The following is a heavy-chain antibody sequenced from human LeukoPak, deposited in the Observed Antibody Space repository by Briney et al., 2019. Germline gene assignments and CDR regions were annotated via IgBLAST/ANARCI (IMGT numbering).Heavy chain of an antibody. CDR2: INPSDGST. Sequence: ASVKVSCKASGYTFTSYYIHLVRQAPGQGFEWMAIINPSDGSTTNSQKFQGRVTMTRDTSISTAYMELSRLRSDDTAVYYCARGHSGSYFGIYYYYMDVWGKGTTVTISS. D-gene: IGHD1-26*01. J-gene: IGHJ6*03. CDR3: ARGHSGSYFGIYYYYMDV. CDR1: GYTFTSYY. V-gene: IGHV1-46*01.